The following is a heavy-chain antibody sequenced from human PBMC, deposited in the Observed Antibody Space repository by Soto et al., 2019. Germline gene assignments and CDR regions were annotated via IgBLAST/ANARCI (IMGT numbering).Heavy chain of an antibody. CDR2: ISASNGST. CDR3: ARDAVRYCTDGGCYQGYYYFAMDV. J-gene: IGHJ6*02. CDR1: GYTFSTYG. V-gene: IGHV1-18*01. D-gene: IGHD2-8*01. Sequence: QVQLVQSGAELKKSGASVTVSCKPSGYTFSTYGISWVRQAPGQGLEWMGWISASNGSTNYAQKFQGRVTMTTDTSTRKAYMDLRSLRSDDTAVYYCARDAVRYCTDGGCYQGYYYFAMDVWGQGTTVTVS.